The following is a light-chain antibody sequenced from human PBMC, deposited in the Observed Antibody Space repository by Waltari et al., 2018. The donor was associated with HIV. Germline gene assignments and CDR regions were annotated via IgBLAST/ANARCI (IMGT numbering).Light chain of an antibody. V-gene: IGKV4-1*01. J-gene: IGKJ5*01. CDR2: WAS. CDR3: QQYVTTPIT. CDR1: QSVLYSSNNKNY. Sequence: DIVVTQFPDSLAVSLGERATVNCKSSQSVLYSSNNKNYLAWYQQRPGQPPRLLIYWASGRHSGVPDRFSGSGSETDFTLTISSLQPEDVATYYCQQYVTTPITFGQGTRLEIK.